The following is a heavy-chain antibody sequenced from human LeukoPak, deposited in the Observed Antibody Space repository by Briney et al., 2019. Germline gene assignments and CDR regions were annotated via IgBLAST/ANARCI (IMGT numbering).Heavy chain of an antibody. V-gene: IGHV1-18*01. CDR2: ISGYNGNT. Sequence: RASVKVSCKASGYTFTSYGISWVRQSPGQGLEWMGWISGYNGNTNYAQKHQARVTMTTDTSTTTAYKELSRLSSETTAVKYGASHPTKSSSSTADYWGQGTLVTVSS. J-gene: IGHJ4*02. CDR1: GYTFTSYG. D-gene: IGHD6-13*01. CDR3: ASHPTKSSSSTADY.